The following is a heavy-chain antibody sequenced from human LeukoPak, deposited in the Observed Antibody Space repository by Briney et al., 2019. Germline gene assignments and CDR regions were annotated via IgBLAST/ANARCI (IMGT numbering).Heavy chain of an antibody. J-gene: IGHJ1*01. CDR1: GFTFRTYW. CDR3: TRGAWDGYNYG. V-gene: IGHV3-7*04. Sequence: GGSLRLSCAASGFTFRTYWMSWVRQAPGKGLEGVAYIKYDGSEEYYVDSVNGRFTISRDNAKNSLYLQPNSLGAEDTAMYYCTRGAWDGYNYGWGQGTLVTVSS. CDR2: IKYDGSEE. D-gene: IGHD5-24*01.